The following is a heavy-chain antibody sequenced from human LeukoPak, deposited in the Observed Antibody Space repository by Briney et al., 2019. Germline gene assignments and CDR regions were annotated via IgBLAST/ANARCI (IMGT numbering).Heavy chain of an antibody. V-gene: IGHV3-48*03. CDR3: ARRLPYYGMDV. CDR2: IGGIGSIV. J-gene: IGHJ6*02. Sequence: PGGSLRLSCAASGFTFSSYEIHWVRRAPGKGLEWVSKIGGIGSIVYADSVKGRFTISTDSAKASVYLQMNSLRAEDTGVYHCARRLPYYGMDVWGQGTTITVSS. CDR1: GFTFSSYE.